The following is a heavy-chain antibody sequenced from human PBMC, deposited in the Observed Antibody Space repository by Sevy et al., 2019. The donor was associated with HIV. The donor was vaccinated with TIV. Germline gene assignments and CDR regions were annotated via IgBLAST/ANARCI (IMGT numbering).Heavy chain of an antibody. J-gene: IGHJ4*02. Sequence: SETLSLTCTVAGASISNSNYYWGWIRQPPGKGLEWIANVYYSGRTYYNPSLESRVTISVDTSKNQISLKLRSVTASDTAVYYCARHTFGWYYFDSWCQGTLVTVSS. CDR1: GASISNSNYY. D-gene: IGHD3-16*01. V-gene: IGHV4-39*01. CDR3: ARHTFGWYYFDS. CDR2: VYYSGRT.